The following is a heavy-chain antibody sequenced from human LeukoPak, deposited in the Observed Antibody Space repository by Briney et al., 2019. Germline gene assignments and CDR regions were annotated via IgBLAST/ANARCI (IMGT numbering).Heavy chain of an antibody. D-gene: IGHD3-10*01. J-gene: IGHJ6*02. CDR2: IYTSGST. V-gene: IGHV4-61*02. Sequence: SETLSLTCTVSGGSISSGSYYWSWIRQPAGKGLEWIGRIYTSGSTNYNPSLKSRVTISVDTSKNQFSLKLSSVTAADTAVYYCARVLAYGSGSYYNPLYYYGMDVWGQGTTVTVSS. CDR3: ARVLAYGSGSYYNPLYYYGMDV. CDR1: GGSISSGSYY.